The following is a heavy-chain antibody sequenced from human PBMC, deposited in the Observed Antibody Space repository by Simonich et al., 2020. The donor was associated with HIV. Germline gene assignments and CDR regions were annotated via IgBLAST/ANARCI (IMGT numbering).Heavy chain of an antibody. V-gene: IGHV3-48*01. D-gene: IGHD3-10*01. CDR3: ARAGGNFDY. J-gene: IGHJ4*02. CDR2: ISSSSSSI. CDR1: GFTFSSYS. Sequence: EVQLVESGGGLVQPGGSLRLSCAASGFTFSSYSMNWVRRAPGKGLEWVSYISSSSSSIYYADSVKGRFTISRDNAKNSLYLQMNSLRAEDTAVYYCARAGGNFDYWGQGTLVTVSS.